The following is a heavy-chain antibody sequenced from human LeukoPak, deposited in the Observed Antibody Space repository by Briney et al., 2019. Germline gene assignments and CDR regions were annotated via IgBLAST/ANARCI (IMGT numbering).Heavy chain of an antibody. D-gene: IGHD6-13*01. J-gene: IGHJ4*02. V-gene: IGHV4-34*01. CDR3: ARSRIPAPGPTH. CDR2: INHSGST. CDR1: SGSFSGYS. Sequence: TSETLSLTCAVYSGSFSGYSWNWLRQPPGKGLEWIGEINHSGSTNYNPSLKSRVTISVDPSKNQFSLKLSSVTAADTAVYYCARSRIPAPGPTHWGQGTLVTVSS.